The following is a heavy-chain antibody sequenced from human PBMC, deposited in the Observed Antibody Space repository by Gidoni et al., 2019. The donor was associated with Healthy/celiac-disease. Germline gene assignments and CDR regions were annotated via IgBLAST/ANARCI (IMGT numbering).Heavy chain of an antibody. CDR1: GYSFTSYW. CDR2: IDPSDSYT. V-gene: IGHV5-10-1*03. D-gene: IGHD5-18*01. J-gene: IGHJ3*02. Sequence: EVQLVQSGAEVKKPGESLRISCKGSGYSFTSYWISWVRQMPGKGLEWMGRIDPSDSYTNYSPSFQGHVTISADKSISTAYLQWSSLKASDTAMYYCARSGTAMVRGSDAFDIWGQGTMVTVSS. CDR3: ARSGTAMVRGSDAFDI.